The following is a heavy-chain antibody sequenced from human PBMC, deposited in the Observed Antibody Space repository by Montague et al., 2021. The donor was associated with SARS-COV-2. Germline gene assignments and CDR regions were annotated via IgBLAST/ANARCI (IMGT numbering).Heavy chain of an antibody. D-gene: IGHD1-26*01. Sequence: SETLSLTCTVSGGSIFSNSFYWGWIRQSPGQGLVWIGNVLSSGSTFYNPSLRSRVTMSEDMPKNQFSLKLMSVTAADTAVYYCARSTVGTSHFDYWGQGTLVTVSS. CDR2: VLSSGST. V-gene: IGHV4-39*01. CDR3: ARSTVGTSHFDY. J-gene: IGHJ4*02. CDR1: GGSIFSNSFY.